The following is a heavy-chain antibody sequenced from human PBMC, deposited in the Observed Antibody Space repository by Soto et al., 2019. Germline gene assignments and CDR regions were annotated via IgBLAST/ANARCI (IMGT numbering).Heavy chain of an antibody. Sequence: QVPLQESGPGLVKPSQTLSLTCTVSGGSISSGAYYWSWIRQHPGKGLEWIGYIYYSGSTYYNPSLKSRVTISVDTSKNQFSMKLSSVTAADTAVYYCERDRKSGGNSVVDYWGQGTLVTVSS. V-gene: IGHV4-31*03. CDR1: GGSISSGAYY. CDR2: IYYSGST. J-gene: IGHJ4*02. D-gene: IGHD2-21*02. CDR3: ERDRKSGGNSVVDY.